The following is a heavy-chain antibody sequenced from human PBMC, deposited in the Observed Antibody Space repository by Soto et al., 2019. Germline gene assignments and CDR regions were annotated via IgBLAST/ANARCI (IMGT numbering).Heavy chain of an antibody. Sequence: SETLSLTCAVYGGSFSGYYWSWIRQPPWKGLEWIGEINHSGSTNYNPSLKSRVTISVDTSKNQFSLKLSSVPAADTAVYYCARGSPPYPSLTGSLRGCFDSWGKGNLGTASS. CDR1: GGSFSGYY. V-gene: IGHV4-34*01. CDR2: INHSGST. CDR3: ARGSPPYPSLTGSLRGCFDS. D-gene: IGHD3-9*01. J-gene: IGHJ5*01.